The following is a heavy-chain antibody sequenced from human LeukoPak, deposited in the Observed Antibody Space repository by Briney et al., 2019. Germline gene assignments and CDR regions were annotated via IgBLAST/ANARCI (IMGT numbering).Heavy chain of an antibody. CDR1: GGSFSGYY. J-gene: IGHJ4*02. Sequence: KTSETLSLTCAVYGGSFSGYYWSWIRQPPGKGLEWIGEINHSGSTNYNPSLKSRVTISVDTSKNQFSLKLSSVTAADTAVYYCARGNVLMLYATLDSWGQGTLVTVSS. D-gene: IGHD2-8*01. CDR2: INHSGST. CDR3: ARGNVLMLYATLDS. V-gene: IGHV4-34*01.